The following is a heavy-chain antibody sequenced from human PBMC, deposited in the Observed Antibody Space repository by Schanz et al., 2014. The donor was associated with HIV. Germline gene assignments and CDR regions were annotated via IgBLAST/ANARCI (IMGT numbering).Heavy chain of an antibody. Sequence: VQLVQSGGGLVQSGTSLRLSCKASGFTFSSYWMFWVRQAPGKGLEWVSRINTDGSSTNYADSVKGRFTISRDNAKNTLYLQMNRLRAEDTAVYYCAKDRSSSTYKYNGLDVWGQGTTVTVSS. V-gene: IGHV3-74*01. J-gene: IGHJ6*02. CDR3: AKDRSSSTYKYNGLDV. CDR2: INTDGSST. CDR1: GFTFSSYW. D-gene: IGHD6-6*01.